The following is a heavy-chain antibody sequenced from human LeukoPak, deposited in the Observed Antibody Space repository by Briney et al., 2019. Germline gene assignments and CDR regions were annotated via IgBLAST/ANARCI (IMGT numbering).Heavy chain of an antibody. J-gene: IGHJ4*02. CDR3: ARVRRFPPVVDY. V-gene: IGHV1-2*06. CDR2: INPNSGGT. D-gene: IGHD4-23*01. Sequence: ASVKVSCKASGYTFKNYYMHWVRQAPGQGLEWMGRINPNSGGTNYAQKFQGRVTMTRDTSISTAYMELSRLRSDDTAVYYCARVRRFPPVVDYWGQGTLVTVSS. CDR1: GYTFKNYY.